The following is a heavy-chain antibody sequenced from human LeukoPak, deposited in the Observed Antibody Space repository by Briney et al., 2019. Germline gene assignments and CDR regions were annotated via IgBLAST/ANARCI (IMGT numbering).Heavy chain of an antibody. Sequence: ASVKVSCKVSGYTLTELSMHWVRQAPGKGLEWMGGFDPEDGDTIYAQKFQGRVTMTEDTSTDTAYMELSSLRSEDTAVYYCATRITGTTLVDYWGQGTLVTVSS. J-gene: IGHJ4*02. CDR1: GYTLTELS. V-gene: IGHV1-24*01. CDR2: FDPEDGDT. D-gene: IGHD1-7*01. CDR3: ATRITGTTLVDY.